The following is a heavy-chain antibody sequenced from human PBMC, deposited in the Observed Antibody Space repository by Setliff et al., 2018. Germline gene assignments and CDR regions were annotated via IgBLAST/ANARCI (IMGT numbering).Heavy chain of an antibody. Sequence: SETLSLTCTVSGGSISSHYWSWIRQPPGKGLEWIGYIYYSGSTNYNPSLKSRVTISVDTSKNQFSLKLSSVTAADTAVYYCARTLLLSPYYFDYWGQGTLVTVSS. CDR1: GGSISSHY. D-gene: IGHD2-21*01. J-gene: IGHJ4*02. V-gene: IGHV4-59*08. CDR2: IYYSGST. CDR3: ARTLLLSPYYFDY.